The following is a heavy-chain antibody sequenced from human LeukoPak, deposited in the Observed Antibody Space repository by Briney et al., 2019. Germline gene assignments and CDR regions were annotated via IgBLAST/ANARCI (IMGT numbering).Heavy chain of an antibody. CDR1: GYTFTSYD. Sequence: ASVKVSCKASGYTFTSYDINWVRQATGQGLEWMGWMNPNSGNTGYAQKFQGRVTMTRNTSISTAYMELSSLRSEDTAVYYCARGMQWLEYYYYGTDVWGQGTTVTVSS. CDR3: ARGMQWLEYYYYGTDV. V-gene: IGHV1-8*01. CDR2: MNPNSGNT. J-gene: IGHJ6*02. D-gene: IGHD6-19*01.